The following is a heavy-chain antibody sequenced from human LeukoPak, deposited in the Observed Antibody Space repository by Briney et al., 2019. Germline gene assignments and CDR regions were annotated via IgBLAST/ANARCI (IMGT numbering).Heavy chain of an antibody. Sequence: PSETLSLTCTVSGGSTSSYYWGWIRQPPGKGLEWIGSLYHSGSTYYNPSLKSRVTISVDTSKNHFSLKLSSVTAADTAVYYCARDTYCTNGVCYLDYWGQGTLVTVSS. J-gene: IGHJ4*02. CDR1: GGSTSSYY. CDR3: ARDTYCTNGVCYLDY. D-gene: IGHD2-8*01. V-gene: IGHV4-38-2*02. CDR2: LYHSGST.